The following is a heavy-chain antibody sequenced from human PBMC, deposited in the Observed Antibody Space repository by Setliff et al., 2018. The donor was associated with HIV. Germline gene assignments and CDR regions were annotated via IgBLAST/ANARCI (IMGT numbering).Heavy chain of an antibody. Sequence: GSLRLSCAASGFTFSSYMMNWVRQAPGKGLEWVSGISDSGGSTYYADSVKGRFTISRDNSKNTLYLQMNSLGAEDTAVYYCAKADTSGWYPHFQFWGQGTLVTVSS. CDR1: GFTFSSYM. V-gene: IGHV3-23*01. CDR2: ISDSGGST. CDR3: AKADTSGWYPHFQF. J-gene: IGHJ4*02. D-gene: IGHD6-19*01.